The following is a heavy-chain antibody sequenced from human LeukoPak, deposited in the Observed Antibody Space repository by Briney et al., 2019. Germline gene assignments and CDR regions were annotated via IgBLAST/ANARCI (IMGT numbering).Heavy chain of an antibody. Sequence: ASVNVSCKASGYTFTGYYMHWVRQAPGQGLEWMGWINPNSGGTNYAQKFQGRVTMTRDTSISTAYMELSRLRSDDTAVYYCARGYYYDSSGYYYGMDVWGQGTTVTVSS. CDR1: GYTFTGYY. D-gene: IGHD3-22*01. CDR3: ARGYYYDSSGYYYGMDV. V-gene: IGHV1-2*02. J-gene: IGHJ6*02. CDR2: INPNSGGT.